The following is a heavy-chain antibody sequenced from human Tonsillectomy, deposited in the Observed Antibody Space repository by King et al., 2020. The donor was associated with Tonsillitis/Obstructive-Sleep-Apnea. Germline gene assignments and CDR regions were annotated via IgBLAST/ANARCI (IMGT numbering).Heavy chain of an antibody. CDR1: GYSISSGYY. J-gene: IGHJ4*02. Sequence: QLQESGPGLVKPSETLSLTCTVSGYSISSGYYWGWIRQPPGKGLEWIGSIYHSGSTYYNPSLKSRVTISVDTSKNQFSLKLSSVTAADTAVYYCARGPYSDFWSGYPQYWGQGILVTVSS. CDR2: IYHSGST. D-gene: IGHD3-3*01. V-gene: IGHV4-38-2*02. CDR3: ARGPYSDFWSGYPQY.